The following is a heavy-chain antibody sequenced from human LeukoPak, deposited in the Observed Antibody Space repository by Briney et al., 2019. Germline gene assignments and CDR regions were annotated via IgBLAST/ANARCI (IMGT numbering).Heavy chain of an antibody. CDR2: IYPGDSDT. J-gene: IGHJ5*02. CDR1: GYNFATQW. V-gene: IGHV5-51*01. Sequence: GESLKISCKGSGYNFATQWIGWVRQMPGKGLEWMGVIYPGDSDTRYSPSFQGQVTISADKSISTAYLQWSSLKASDTAMYYCARAPGGRLGWFDPWGQGTLVTVSS. CDR3: ARAPGGRLGWFDP.